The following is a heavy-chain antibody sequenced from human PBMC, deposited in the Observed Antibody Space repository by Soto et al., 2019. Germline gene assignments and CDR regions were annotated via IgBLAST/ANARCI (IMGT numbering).Heavy chain of an antibody. D-gene: IGHD2-15*01. CDR1: GFTFSHHG. J-gene: IGHJ3*01. CDR3: ARGSGMVVSGDASDV. Sequence: QVQLVESGGGVVQPGRSLRLSCAASGFTFSHHGMHWVRQAPGKGLEWVGIIWYDGSYKYYGDSVKGRFTISRDDSKNTMYLQMNSLRAEDTAVYYCARGSGMVVSGDASDVWGQGTLVTVSS. V-gene: IGHV3-33*01. CDR2: IWYDGSYK.